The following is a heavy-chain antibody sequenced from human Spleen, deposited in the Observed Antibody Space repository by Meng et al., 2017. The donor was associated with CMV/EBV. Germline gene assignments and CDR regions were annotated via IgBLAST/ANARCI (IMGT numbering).Heavy chain of an antibody. V-gene: IGHV4-61*01. CDR3: ARGEMATIGY. D-gene: IGHD5-24*01. J-gene: IGHJ4*02. CDR1: GGSVTSISYY. Sequence: SETLSLTCTVSGGSVTSISYYWNWIRQPPGKGLEWVAYIYYSGSTVYNPSLKSRVTMSVDTSKSQVSLKLRSVTAADTAVYFCARGEMATIGYWGQGTVVTVSS. CDR2: IYYSGST.